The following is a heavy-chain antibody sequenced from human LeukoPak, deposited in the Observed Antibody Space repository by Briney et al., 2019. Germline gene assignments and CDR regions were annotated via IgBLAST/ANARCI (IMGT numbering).Heavy chain of an antibody. J-gene: IGHJ4*02. CDR2: IYYTGTT. CDR1: GASISSYY. Sequence: SETLSLPCTVSGASISSYYWTWLRQPPGKGLEWIGYIYYTGTTNYNPSLKSRVTISVDTSKNQFSLRLSSVTAADTAVYYCVRERGYSSSSIDYWGQGTLVTVSS. V-gene: IGHV4-59*01. CDR3: VRERGYSSSSIDY. D-gene: IGHD6-6*01.